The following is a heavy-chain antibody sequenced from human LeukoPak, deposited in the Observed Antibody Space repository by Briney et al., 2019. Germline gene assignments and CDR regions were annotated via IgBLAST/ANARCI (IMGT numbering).Heavy chain of an antibody. Sequence: GGSLRLSCAASGFTFSSYSMNWVRQAPGKGLEWVSSISSSSSYIYYADSVKGRFTISRDNAKNSLYLQMNSLRAEDTAVYYCASRRKGTGIAVADWGQGTLVTVSP. D-gene: IGHD6-19*01. V-gene: IGHV3-21*01. CDR3: ASRRKGTGIAVAD. J-gene: IGHJ4*02. CDR1: GFTFSSYS. CDR2: ISSSSSYI.